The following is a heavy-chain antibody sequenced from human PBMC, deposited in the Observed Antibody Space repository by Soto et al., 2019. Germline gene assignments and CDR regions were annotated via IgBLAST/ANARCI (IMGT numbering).Heavy chain of an antibody. V-gene: IGHV3-33*01. CDR3: ARAENWNPDY. CDR1: GFTFSSYG. Sequence: QVQLVESGGGVVQPGRSLRLSCAASGFTFSSYGMHWVRQAPGQGLEWVAVIWYDGSNKYYADSVKGRFTISRDNSKNTLYLQMNSLRAEDTAVYYCARAENWNPDYWGQGTLVTVSS. J-gene: IGHJ4*02. D-gene: IGHD1-1*01. CDR2: IWYDGSNK.